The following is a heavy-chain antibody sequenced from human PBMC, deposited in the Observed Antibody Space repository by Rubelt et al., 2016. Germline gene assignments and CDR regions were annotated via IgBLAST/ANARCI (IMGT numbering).Heavy chain of an antibody. V-gene: IGHV1-3*01. J-gene: IGHJ3*02. CDR2: INAGNGNT. CDR3: VSSGYYVDDAFDI. D-gene: IGHD3-22*01. Sequence: MHWARQAPGQRLEWMGWINAGNGNTKYSQKFQGRVTITRDTSASTAYMELSSLRSEDTAVYYCVSSGYYVDDAFDIWGQGTMVTVSS.